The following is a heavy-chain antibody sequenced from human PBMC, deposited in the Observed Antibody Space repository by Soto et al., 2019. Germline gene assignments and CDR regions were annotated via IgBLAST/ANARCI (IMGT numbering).Heavy chain of an antibody. V-gene: IGHV3-21*01. CDR3: ARDLEEYSSSNPFDY. CDR2: ISSSSSYI. CDR1: GFTFSSYS. Sequence: PVGSLRLSCVASGFTFSSYSMNWVRQAPGKGLEWVSSISSSSSYIYYADSVKGRFTISRDNAKNSLYLQMNSLRAEDTAVYYCARDLEEYSSSNPFDYWGQGTLVTVSS. D-gene: IGHD6-6*01. J-gene: IGHJ4*02.